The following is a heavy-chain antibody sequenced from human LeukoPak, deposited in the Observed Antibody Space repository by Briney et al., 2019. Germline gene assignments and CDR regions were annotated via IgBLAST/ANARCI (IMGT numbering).Heavy chain of an antibody. CDR2: ISAYNGNT. V-gene: IGHV1-18*01. Sequence: ASVKVSCKASGYNFTSDAITWVRQAPGQGLEWMGWISAYNGNTNYAQNYQGRVTMTTDTSTSTAYMELRSLTSDDAAVYYCARDSKACLDYWGLGTLVTVSS. CDR3: ARDSKACLDY. CDR1: GYNFTSDA. J-gene: IGHJ4*02.